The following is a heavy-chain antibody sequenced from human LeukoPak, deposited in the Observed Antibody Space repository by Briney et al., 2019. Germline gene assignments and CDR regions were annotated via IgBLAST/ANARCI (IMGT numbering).Heavy chain of an antibody. CDR2: ISYDGSNK. J-gene: IGHJ4*02. CDR3: AKVGQYYYDSSGFDY. Sequence: PGGSLRLSCAASGFTFSSYGMHWVRQAPGKGLEWVAVISYDGSNKYYADSVKGRFTISRDNSKNTLYLQMNSLRAEDTAVYYCAKVGQYYYDSSGFDYWGQGTVVTVSS. V-gene: IGHV3-30*18. CDR1: GFTFSSYG. D-gene: IGHD3-22*01.